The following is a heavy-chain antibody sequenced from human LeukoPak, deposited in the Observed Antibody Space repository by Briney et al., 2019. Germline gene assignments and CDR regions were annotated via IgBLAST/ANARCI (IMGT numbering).Heavy chain of an antibody. CDR2: ISGSGGST. J-gene: IGHJ4*02. D-gene: IGHD3-22*01. CDR1: GFTFSSYA. CDR3: AKDAGSYYYDSSGKYYFDY. V-gene: IGHV3-23*01. Sequence: GGSLRLSCAASGFTFSSYATSWVRQAPGKGLEWVSAISGSGGSTYYADSVKGRFTISRDNSKNTLYLQMNSLRAEDTAVYYCAKDAGSYYYDSSGKYYFDYWGQGTLVTVSS.